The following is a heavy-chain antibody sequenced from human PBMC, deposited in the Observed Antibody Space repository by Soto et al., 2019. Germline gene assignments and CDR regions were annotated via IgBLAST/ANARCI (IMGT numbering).Heavy chain of an antibody. D-gene: IGHD3-22*01. Sequence: PSETLSLTCTVSGGSISSYSWSWIRQPPGNGLEWIGYIYYIGSTNYNPCLKSRVTISVDTSKNQFSLKLSSVTAADTAVYYCARYYYDSSGYYDIRCFDPWGQGTLVTSPQ. CDR1: GGSISSYS. CDR2: IYYIGST. CDR3: ARYYYDSSGYYDIRCFDP. V-gene: IGHV4-59*01. J-gene: IGHJ5*02.